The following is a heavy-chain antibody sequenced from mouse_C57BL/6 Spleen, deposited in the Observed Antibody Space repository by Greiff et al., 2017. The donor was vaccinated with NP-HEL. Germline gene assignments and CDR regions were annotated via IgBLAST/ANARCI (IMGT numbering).Heavy chain of an antibody. CDR2: ISNLAYSI. Sequence: EVQGVESGGGLVQPGGSLKLSCAASGFTFSDYGMAWVRQAPRKGPEWVAFISNLAYSIYYADTVTGRFTISRENAKNTLYLEMSSLRSEDTAMYYCARHQYGRGFAYWGQGTLVTVSA. D-gene: IGHD1-1*01. CDR1: GFTFSDYG. J-gene: IGHJ3*01. V-gene: IGHV5-15*01. CDR3: ARHQYGRGFAY.